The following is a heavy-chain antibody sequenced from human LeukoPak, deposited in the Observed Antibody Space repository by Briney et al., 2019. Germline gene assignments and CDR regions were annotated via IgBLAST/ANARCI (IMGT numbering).Heavy chain of an antibody. J-gene: IGHJ4*02. Sequence: SETLSLTCSVSGVSISPEFWSWIRQPAGKGLEWIGRIFTSGSTSYNPSLKSRVNMSIDTSKNQFSLRLSSVTAADTAVYYCARDLKGVYFDYWGQGILVTVSS. V-gene: IGHV4-4*07. CDR3: ARDLKGVYFDY. CDR1: GVSISPEF. CDR2: IFTSGST. D-gene: IGHD3-16*01.